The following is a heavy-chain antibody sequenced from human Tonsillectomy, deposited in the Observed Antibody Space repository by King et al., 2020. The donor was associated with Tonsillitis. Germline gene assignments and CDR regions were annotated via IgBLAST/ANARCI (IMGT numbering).Heavy chain of an antibody. CDR3: ANXGGXFGVVIIGAFXY. D-gene: IGHD3-3*01. CDR1: GFTFRNYG. Sequence: VQLVESGGGVVQPGESLRLSCAASGFTFRNYGMHWVRQVPGKGLEWVAFIRSDGSNKYYADSVKGRFTISRANSKKTLYLQMNSLRAEDTAVYYCANXGGXFGVVIIGAFXYWGQXTLVTV. V-gene: IGHV3-30*02. CDR2: IRSDGSNK. J-gene: IGHJ4*02.